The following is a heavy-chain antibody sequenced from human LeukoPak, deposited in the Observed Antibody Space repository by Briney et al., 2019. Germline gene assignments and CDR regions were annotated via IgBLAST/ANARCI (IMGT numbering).Heavy chain of an antibody. J-gene: IGHJ4*02. Sequence: GGSLRLSCAASGFTFSIHWMHWVRQAPGKRLVWVSRTNTDGSSTSHADSVKGRFTISRDNAKKTLYLQMNSLRAEDTAVYYCVRDSGYYYFDYWGQGTLVTVFS. CDR3: VRDSGYYYFDY. CDR1: GFTFSIHW. V-gene: IGHV3-74*01. D-gene: IGHD3-22*01. CDR2: TNTDGSST.